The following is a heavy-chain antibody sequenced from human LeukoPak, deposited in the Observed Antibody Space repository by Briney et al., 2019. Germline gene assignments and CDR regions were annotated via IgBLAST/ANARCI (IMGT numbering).Heavy chain of an antibody. CDR2: INPNSGNT. J-gene: IGHJ6*03. CDR1: GYTFTGYY. D-gene: IGHD5-18*01. Sequence: GASVKVSCKASGYTFTGYYMHWVRQAPGQGLEWMGWINPNSGNTGYAQKFQGRVTMTRNTSISTAYMELSSLGSEDTAVYYCARDNGGTAMAYYYYYYMDVWGKGTTVTISS. CDR3: ARDNGGTAMAYYYYYYMDV. V-gene: IGHV1-8*02.